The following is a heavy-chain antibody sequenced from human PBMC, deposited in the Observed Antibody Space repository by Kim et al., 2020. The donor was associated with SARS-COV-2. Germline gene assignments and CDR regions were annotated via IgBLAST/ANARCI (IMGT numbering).Heavy chain of an antibody. D-gene: IGHD3-10*01. V-gene: IGHV4-34*01. J-gene: IGHJ5*01. CDR3: ARGGELHWFGAFIEGWFD. CDR2: INHSGST. Sequence: SETLSLTCAVYGGSFSGYYWSWIRQPPGKGLEWIGEINHSGSTNYNPSFKRRLIIPVDTSKNQFSLKLSSVTAADTAVFYCARGGELHWFGAFIEGWFD. CDR1: GGSFSGYY.